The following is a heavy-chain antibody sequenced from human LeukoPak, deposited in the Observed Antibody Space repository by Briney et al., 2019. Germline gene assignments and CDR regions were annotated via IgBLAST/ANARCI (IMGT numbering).Heavy chain of an antibody. D-gene: IGHD3-16*01. CDR3: TSPTQYYDRPIYH. Sequence: GGSLRLSCAASGFTFSSYGMTWVRQAPGKGLEWVSAISNSGGRTYYADSVKGRFTISRDNSMKMVYLQMNSLRAEDTAVYYCTSPTQYYDRPIYHWGQGTLVTVSS. CDR1: GFTFSSYG. V-gene: IGHV3-23*01. J-gene: IGHJ1*01. CDR2: ISNSGGRT.